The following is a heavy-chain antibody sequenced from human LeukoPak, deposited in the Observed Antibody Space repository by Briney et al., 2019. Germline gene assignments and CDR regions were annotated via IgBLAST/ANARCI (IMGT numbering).Heavy chain of an antibody. D-gene: IGHD3-10*01. CDR2: FTSMSRTI. CDR3: ARDGESSLTFDY. J-gene: IGHJ4*02. V-gene: IGHV3-21*01. CDR1: GFTFSRYS. Sequence: GGSLRLSCAASGFTFSRYSMTWVRQAPGKGLEWVSSFTSMSRTIYYADSVKGRFTISRDDAKESLYLQMNSLRAEDTAVYYCARDGESSLTFDYWGQGTLVTVSS.